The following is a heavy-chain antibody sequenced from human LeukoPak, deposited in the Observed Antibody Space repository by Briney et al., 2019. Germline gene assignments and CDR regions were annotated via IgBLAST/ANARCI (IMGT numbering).Heavy chain of an antibody. J-gene: IGHJ4*02. Sequence: SQTLSLTCTVSGGSISSGDYYWSWIRQPPGKGLEWIGYIYYSGSTYYNPSLKSRVTISVDRSKNQFSLKLSSVTAADTAVYYCAVNKYDILTGYTPGDYWGQGTLVTVSS. CDR2: IYYSGST. V-gene: IGHV4-30-4*01. CDR1: GGSISSGDYY. D-gene: IGHD3-9*01. CDR3: AVNKYDILTGYTPGDY.